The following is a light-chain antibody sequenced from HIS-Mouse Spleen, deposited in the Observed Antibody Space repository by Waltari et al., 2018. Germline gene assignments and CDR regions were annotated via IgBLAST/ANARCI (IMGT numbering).Light chain of an antibody. V-gene: IGLV1-47*01. J-gene: IGLJ3*02. Sequence: QSVLTQPPSASGTPGQRVTISCSGRSSNIGSNYVYWHQQLPGTAPKLLIYRNNQRPSGVPDRFSGSKSGTSASLAISGLRSEDEADYYCAAWDDSLSGPVFGGGTKLTVL. CDR1: SSNIGSNY. CDR3: AAWDDSLSGPV. CDR2: RNN.